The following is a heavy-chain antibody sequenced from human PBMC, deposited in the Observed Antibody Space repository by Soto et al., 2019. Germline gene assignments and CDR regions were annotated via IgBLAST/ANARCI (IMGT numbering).Heavy chain of an antibody. CDR1: GITLKSYA. J-gene: IGHJ6*02. V-gene: IGHV3-23*01. CDR2: ISGSGGST. D-gene: IGHD3-3*01. Sequence: PWGSLRLSCSATGITLKSYAISWVRQASGKGLEWLSAISGSGGSTYYADSVKGRFTISRDNCNNTLFPQMNSMRAEDTAVYYCAKDRWVYYDFWSGYYRPNYYYYGMDVWGQGTTVTVSS. CDR3: AKDRWVYYDFWSGYYRPNYYYYGMDV.